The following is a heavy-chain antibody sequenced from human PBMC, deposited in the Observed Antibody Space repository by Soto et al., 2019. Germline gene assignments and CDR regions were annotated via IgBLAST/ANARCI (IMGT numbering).Heavy chain of an antibody. CDR2: ISSSSSYI. CDR3: ARSDYGDYIFPFDY. CDR1: GFTFSSYS. V-gene: IGHV3-21*01. J-gene: IGHJ4*02. D-gene: IGHD4-17*01. Sequence: EVQLVESGGGLVKPGGSLRLSCAASGFTFSSYSMNWVRQAAGKGLEWVSSISSSSSYIYYADSVKGRFTISRDNAKNSLYLQMNRLRAEDTAVYYCARSDYGDYIFPFDYWGQGTLVTVSS.